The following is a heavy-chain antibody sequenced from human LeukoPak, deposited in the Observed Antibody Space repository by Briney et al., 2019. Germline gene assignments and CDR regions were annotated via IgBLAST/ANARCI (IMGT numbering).Heavy chain of an antibody. J-gene: IGHJ4*02. CDR2: ISSSGSTI. Sequence: GGSLRLSCAASGFTFSTYNMNWVRQAPGKGLEWVSYISSSGSTIYYADSVKGRFTISRDNAKNSLYLQMNSLRAEDTAVYYCARRRGYSGYGMDYWGQGTLVTVSS. CDR1: GFTFSTYN. V-gene: IGHV3-48*04. D-gene: IGHD5-12*01. CDR3: ARRRGYSGYGMDY.